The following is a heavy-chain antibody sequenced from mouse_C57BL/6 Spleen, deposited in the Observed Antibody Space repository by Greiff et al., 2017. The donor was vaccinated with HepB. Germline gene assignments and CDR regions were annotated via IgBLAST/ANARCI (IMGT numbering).Heavy chain of an antibody. Sequence: EVKLMESGGGLVKPGGSLKLSCAASGFTFSSYTMSWVRQTPEKRLEWVATISGGGGNTYYPDSVKGRFTISRDNAKTTLYLQMSSLRSEDTALYYCARHYYGSSLDYWGQGTTLTVSS. V-gene: IGHV5-9*01. CDR1: GFTFSSYT. J-gene: IGHJ2*01. D-gene: IGHD1-1*01. CDR2: ISGGGGNT. CDR3: ARHYYGSSLDY.